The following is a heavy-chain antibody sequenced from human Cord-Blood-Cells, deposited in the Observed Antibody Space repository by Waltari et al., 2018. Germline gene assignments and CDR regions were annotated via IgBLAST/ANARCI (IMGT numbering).Heavy chain of an antibody. CDR2: INHSGST. CDR3: ARGQYSGSYYYYGMDV. D-gene: IGHD1-26*01. J-gene: IGHJ6*02. V-gene: IGHV4-34*01. Sequence: QVQLQQWGAGLLKPSETLSLTCAGYGGSFSGYYWSWIRQPPGKGLEWIGEINHSGSTNYNPSLKSRVTISVDTSKNQFSLKLSSVTAADTAVYYCARGQYSGSYYYYGMDVWGQGTTVTVSS. CDR1: GGSFSGYY.